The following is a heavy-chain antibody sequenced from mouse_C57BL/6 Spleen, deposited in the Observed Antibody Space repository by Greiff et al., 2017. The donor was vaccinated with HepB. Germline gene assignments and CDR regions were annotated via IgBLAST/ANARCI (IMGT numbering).Heavy chain of an antibody. J-gene: IGHJ1*03. D-gene: IGHD1-1*01. CDR1: GFTFSDFY. CDR3: ARDYYGSSYDWYFDV. Sequence: EVKLMESGGGLVQSGRSLRLSCATSGFTFSDFYMEWVRQAPGKGLEWIAASRNKANDYTTEYSASVKGRFIVSRDTSQSILYLQMKALRAEDTAIYYCARDYYGSSYDWYFDVWGTGTTVTVSS. V-gene: IGHV7-1*01. CDR2: SRNKANDYTT.